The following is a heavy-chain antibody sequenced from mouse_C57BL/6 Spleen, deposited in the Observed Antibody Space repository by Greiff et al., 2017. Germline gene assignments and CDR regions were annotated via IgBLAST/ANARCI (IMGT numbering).Heavy chain of an antibody. V-gene: IGHV1-52*01. J-gene: IGHJ1*03. CDR1: GYTFTSYW. Sequence: QVQLKQPGAELVRPGSSVKLSCKASGYTFTSYWMHWVKQRPIQGLEWIGNIDPSDSETHYNQKFKDKATLTVDKSSSTAYMQLSSLTSEDSAVYYCARSTGPYWYFDVWGTGTTVTVSS. CDR2: IDPSDSET. D-gene: IGHD3-1*01. CDR3: ARSTGPYWYFDV.